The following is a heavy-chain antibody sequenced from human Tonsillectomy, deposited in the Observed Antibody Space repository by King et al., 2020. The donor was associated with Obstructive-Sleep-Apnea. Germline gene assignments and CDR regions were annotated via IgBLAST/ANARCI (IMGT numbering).Heavy chain of an antibody. V-gene: IGHV3-11*01. CDR1: GFTFSDSY. D-gene: IGHD6-19*01. J-gene: IGHJ4*02. CDR2: ISPSGSII. Sequence: VQLVESGGGLVKPGGSLRLSCAASGFTFSDSYMSWIRQAPGKGLEWVSYISPSGSIIYYADSLKGRFTISRDNAKNSLYLQLNSLRAEDTALYSCVIETQWYFDYWGQGTLVTVSS. CDR3: VIETQWYFDY.